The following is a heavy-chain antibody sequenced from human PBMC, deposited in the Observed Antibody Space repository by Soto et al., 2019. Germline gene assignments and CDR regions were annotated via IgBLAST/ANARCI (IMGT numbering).Heavy chain of an antibody. Sequence: GGSLRLSCAASGFTFSSYGIHWVRQAPGKGLEWVAVIAYDGSSRYYADSVNGRFTVSRDNSKHTLYLQMNGLRDEDTAVYYCAKDNTPCSGGSCYGCDYWGQGTLVTVSS. CDR3: AKDNTPCSGGSCYGCDY. V-gene: IGHV3-30*18. D-gene: IGHD2-15*01. CDR1: GFTFSSYG. CDR2: IAYDGSSR. J-gene: IGHJ4*02.